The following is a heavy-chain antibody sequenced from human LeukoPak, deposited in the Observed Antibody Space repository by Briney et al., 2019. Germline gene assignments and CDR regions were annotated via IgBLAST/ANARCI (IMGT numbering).Heavy chain of an antibody. J-gene: IGHJ6*03. V-gene: IGHV4-31*03. CDR3: ARATHYSASTGGPYMDV. Sequence: SETLSLTCTVSGGSISSGGYFWSWIRQRPGKGLEWIAHIYHAGSTHDNPSLRGRVAISLDTSANQFSLRLSSVTAADTAVYFCARATHYSASTGGPYMDVWGQGTTVTVSS. D-gene: IGHD3-22*01. CDR1: GGSISSGGYF. CDR2: IYHAGST.